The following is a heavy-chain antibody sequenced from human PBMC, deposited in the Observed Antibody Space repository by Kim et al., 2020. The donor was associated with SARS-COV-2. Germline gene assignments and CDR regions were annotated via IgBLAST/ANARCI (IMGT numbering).Heavy chain of an antibody. V-gene: IGHV4-59*13. CDR2: IYYSGST. CDR1: GGSISSYY. CDR3: ARVSGEDGWTYYFDY. J-gene: IGHJ4*02. Sequence: SETLSLTCTVSGGSISSYYWSWIRQPPGKGLEWIGYIYYSGSTNYNPSLKSRVTISVDTSKNQFSLKLSSVTAADTAVYYCARVSGEDGWTYYFDYWGQGTLVTVSS. D-gene: IGHD6-19*01.